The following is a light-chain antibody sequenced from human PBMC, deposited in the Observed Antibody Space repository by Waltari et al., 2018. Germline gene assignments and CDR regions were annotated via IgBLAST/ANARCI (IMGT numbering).Light chain of an antibody. J-gene: IGKJ1*01. CDR2: WAS. CDR3: QQYSTTPPT. V-gene: IGKV4-1*01. Sequence: DLVMTLCPDALAEPQGGSATINSKTSQRVLYRSNNYNCLGWYQQKPGQPPKLLIYWASTRESGVPDRFSGSGSGTDFTLTISSLQAEDVAVYYCQQYSTTPPTFGQGTKVEIK. CDR1: QRVLYRSNNYNC.